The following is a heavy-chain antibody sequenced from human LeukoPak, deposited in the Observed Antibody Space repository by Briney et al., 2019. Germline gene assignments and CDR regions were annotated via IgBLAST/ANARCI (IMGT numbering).Heavy chain of an antibody. CDR3: ARDREKVGYSYGLFDY. CDR1: GGTFSSYA. J-gene: IGHJ4*02. D-gene: IGHD5-18*01. V-gene: IGHV1-69*13. CDR2: IIPIFGTA. Sequence: SVKVSCKASGGTFSSYAISWVRQAPGQGLEWMGGIIPIFGTANYAQKFQGRVTITADESTSTAYMGLSSLRSEDTAVYYCARDREKVGYSYGLFDYWGQGTLVTVSS.